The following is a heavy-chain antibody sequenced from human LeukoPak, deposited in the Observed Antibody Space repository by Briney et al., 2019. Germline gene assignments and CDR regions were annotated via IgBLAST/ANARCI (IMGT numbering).Heavy chain of an antibody. V-gene: IGHV4-4*07. D-gene: IGHD6-13*01. Sequence: PSETLSLTCAVSGGSISNYYWSWIRQPAGKGLEWIGRLYISGSTNYNPSLKSRVTMSVDTSKNQFSLKVSSVTAADTAVYFCARGVYIAAAQYGYWGQGTLVTVSS. CDR3: ARGVYIAAAQYGY. CDR2: LYISGST. CDR1: GGSISNYY. J-gene: IGHJ4*01.